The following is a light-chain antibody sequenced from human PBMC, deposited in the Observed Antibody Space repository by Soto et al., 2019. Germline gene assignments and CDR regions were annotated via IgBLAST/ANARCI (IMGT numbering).Light chain of an antibody. V-gene: IGLV1-40*01. Sequence: QSVLTQPPSVSGAPGQRVTSSCTGSSSNIGAGYDGHWYQQLPGTAPKLLIYGNTNRPSGVPDRFSGSKSGTSASLAITGLQAEDEADYYCQSYDSSLSGWVFGGGTKLTVL. CDR1: SSNIGAGYD. CDR3: QSYDSSLSGWV. J-gene: IGLJ3*02. CDR2: GNT.